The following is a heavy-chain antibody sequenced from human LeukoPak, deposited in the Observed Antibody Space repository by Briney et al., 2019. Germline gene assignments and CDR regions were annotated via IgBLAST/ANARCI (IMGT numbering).Heavy chain of an antibody. V-gene: IGHV4-59*01. CDR1: GVSISSYY. J-gene: IGHJ2*01. CDR3: ARGYYYDSRGPWYFDL. D-gene: IGHD3-22*01. Sequence: SETLSLTCIVSGVSISSYYWSWIRQPPGKRLEWIGYIYYSGSTDYNPSLKSRVTISEDTSKNQISLKLSSVTAADTAVYYCARGYYYDSRGPWYFDLWGRGTLVTVSS. CDR2: IYYSGST.